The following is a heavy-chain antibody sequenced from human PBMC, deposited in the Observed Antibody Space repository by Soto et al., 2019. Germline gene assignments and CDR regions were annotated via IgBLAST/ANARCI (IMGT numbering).Heavy chain of an antibody. CDR3: ARASNDFWSGSHFYSYYMDV. CDR2: IYYSGST. D-gene: IGHD3-3*01. CDR1: GGSISSYY. J-gene: IGHJ6*03. V-gene: IGHV4-59*08. Sequence: QVQLQESGPGLVKPSETLSLTCTVSGGSISSYYWSWIRQPPGKGLEWIGYIYYSGSTNYNPSLTSRVTISVDTSKNQFSLKLRSVTAADTAVYYCARASNDFWSGSHFYSYYMDVWGKGTTVTVSS.